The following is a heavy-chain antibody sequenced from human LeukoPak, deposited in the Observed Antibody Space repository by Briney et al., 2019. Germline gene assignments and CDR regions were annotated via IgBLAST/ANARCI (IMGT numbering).Heavy chain of an antibody. V-gene: IGHV1-2*02. J-gene: IGHJ4*02. CDR3: ARNSPPYYYDSSGYYYSYYFDY. Sequence: ASVKVSCKASGYTFTGYYMHWVRQAPGQGLEWMGWINPNSGGTNYAQKFQGRVTMTRDRSISTAYMELSRLRSDDTAVYYCARNSPPYYYDSSGYYYSYYFDYWGQGTLVTVSS. D-gene: IGHD3-22*01. CDR1: GYTFTGYY. CDR2: INPNSGGT.